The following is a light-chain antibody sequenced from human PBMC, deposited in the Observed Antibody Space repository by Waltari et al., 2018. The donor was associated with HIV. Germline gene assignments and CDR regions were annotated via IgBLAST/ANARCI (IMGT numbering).Light chain of an antibody. CDR2: RNN. CDR1: SSNIGTNY. Sequence: QSVLTQPPSASGTPGQSVTISCSGTSSNIGTNYVYWYQQFPGTAPKLLIYRNNTRPSGVPDRFSGSKSDTSASLDISGLRSDDEAEYYCAAWDDTLTVVFGGGTKLTVL. J-gene: IGLJ2*01. V-gene: IGLV1-47*01. CDR3: AAWDDTLTVV.